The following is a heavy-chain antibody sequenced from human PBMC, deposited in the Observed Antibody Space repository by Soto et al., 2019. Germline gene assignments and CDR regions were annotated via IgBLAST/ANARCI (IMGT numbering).Heavy chain of an antibody. CDR2: ISYDGSNK. CDR1: GFTFSSYG. Sequence: GGSLRLSCAASGFTFSSYGMHWVRQAPGKGLEWVAVISYDGSNKYYADSVKGRFTISRDNSKNTLYLQMNSLRAEDTAVYYCATDYLLRGWSDAFDIWGQGTMVTVSS. D-gene: IGHD3-3*01. J-gene: IGHJ3*02. V-gene: IGHV3-30*03. CDR3: ATDYLLRGWSDAFDI.